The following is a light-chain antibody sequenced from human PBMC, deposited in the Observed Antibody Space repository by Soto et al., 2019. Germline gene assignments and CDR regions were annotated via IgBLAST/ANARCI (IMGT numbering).Light chain of an antibody. V-gene: IGLV2-8*01. CDR2: EVS. J-gene: IGLJ3*02. CDR1: RNDVGGFNY. CDR3: SSYGGSNNWV. Sequence: QSALTQPPSASGSPGQSVSISCTGTRNDVGGFNYVSWYQHHPGKAPKLLFFEVSRRASGVPDRFSASRSGNTASLTVSGLQAEDEADYYCSSYGGSNNWVFGGGTKLTVL.